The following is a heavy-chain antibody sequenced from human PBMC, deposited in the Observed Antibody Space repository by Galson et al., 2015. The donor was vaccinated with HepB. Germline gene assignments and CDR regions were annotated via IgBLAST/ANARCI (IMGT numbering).Heavy chain of an antibody. Sequence: SCKASGGTFSSYATSWVPQAPGQGLEWMGGIIPIFGTANYAQKFQGRVTITADKSTSTAYMELSSLRSEDTAVYYRARAGNDFWSGFGLSYGMDVWGQGTTDTVSS. V-gene: IGHV1-69*06. CDR3: ARAGNDFWSGFGLSYGMDV. D-gene: IGHD3-3*01. CDR2: IIPIFGTA. CDR1: GGTFSSYA. J-gene: IGHJ6*02.